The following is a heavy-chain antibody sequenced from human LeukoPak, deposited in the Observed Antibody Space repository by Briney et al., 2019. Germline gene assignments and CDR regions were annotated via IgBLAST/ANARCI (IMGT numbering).Heavy chain of an antibody. CDR1: GGSFSGYY. CDR3: ARSGDYSNYPAHLKPFDY. V-gene: IGHV4-34*01. J-gene: IGHJ4*02. D-gene: IGHD4-11*01. CDR2: INHSGST. Sequence: SETLSLTCAVYGGSFSGYYWSWIRQPPGKGLEWIGEINHSGSTNYNPSLKSRVTISVDTSKNQFSLKLSSVTAADTAVYYCARSGDYSNYPAHLKPFDYWGQGTLVTVSS.